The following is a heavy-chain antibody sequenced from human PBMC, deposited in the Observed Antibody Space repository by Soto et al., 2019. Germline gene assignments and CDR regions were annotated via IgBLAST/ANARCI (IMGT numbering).Heavy chain of an antibody. D-gene: IGHD3-3*01. V-gene: IGHV4-61*01. Sequence: QVQLQESGPGLVKPSETLSLTCTVSGGSVSSECHYWSWIRQTPGKGLEWIGYIYYTGSTNYNPSLKGRVTMSVDTSRDQVSLRLRSVKRADTAVYYCARDQYDFRSGSYYYAMEVWGQGTQVTVSS. CDR2: IYYTGST. CDR3: ARDQYDFRSGSYYYAMEV. CDR1: GGSVSSECHY. J-gene: IGHJ6*02.